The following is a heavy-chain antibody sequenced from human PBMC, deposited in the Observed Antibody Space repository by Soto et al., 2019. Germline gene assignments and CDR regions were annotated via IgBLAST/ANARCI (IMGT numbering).Heavy chain of an antibody. J-gene: IGHJ4*02. CDR2: IYHSGGT. V-gene: IGHV4-31*03. Sequence: GPGPRPTSETLSLTCSVSAGSISSDGFYWNGIRQPPGRGLEWIGYIYHSGGTYSSPSLRSRVTISVDTSKNQFTRKLSSVTAADTAVYFCARDRGGYGVFDYWGQGTLVTVSS. CDR1: AGSISSDGFY. CDR3: ARDRGGYGVFDY. D-gene: IGHD5-12*01.